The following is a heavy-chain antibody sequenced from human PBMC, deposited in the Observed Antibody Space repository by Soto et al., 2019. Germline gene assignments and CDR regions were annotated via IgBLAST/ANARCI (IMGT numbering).Heavy chain of an antibody. V-gene: IGHV3-11*01. Sequence: GGFLRLSYAASGFTFSDHYISWIRQAPGKGLEWVAYISSSGRNIIYYSDSVKGRFTISRDNAKNSLYQQMNSLSAEDTAVYYCERDLGYFDSGGYFDYWGQGTLVTVSS. CDR1: GFTFSDHY. CDR3: ERDLGYFDSGGYFDY. CDR2: ISSSGRNII. J-gene: IGHJ4*02. D-gene: IGHD3-22*01.